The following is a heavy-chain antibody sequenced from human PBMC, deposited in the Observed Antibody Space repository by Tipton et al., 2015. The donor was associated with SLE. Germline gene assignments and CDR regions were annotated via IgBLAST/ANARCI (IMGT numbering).Heavy chain of an antibody. CDR2: IFYSGST. CDR3: ARRIPHHYYFDL. J-gene: IGHJ2*01. Sequence: LRLSCAASGFTFDDYAMHWVRQPPGKGLEWIGSIFYSGSTHYNHSLTSRVTISLDTSKSLFSLRLSSVTAADTAVYFCARRIPHHYYFDLWGPGSLVTVSS. CDR1: GFTFDDYA. D-gene: IGHD1-26*01. V-gene: IGHV4-59*01.